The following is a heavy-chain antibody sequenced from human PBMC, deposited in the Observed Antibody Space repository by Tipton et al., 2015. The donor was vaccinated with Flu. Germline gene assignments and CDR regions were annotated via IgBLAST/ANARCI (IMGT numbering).Heavy chain of an antibody. CDR1: GYSISSGYY. D-gene: IGHD3-16*01. V-gene: IGHV4-38-2*01. J-gene: IGHJ4*02. CDR3: ARADTDYDYVSAYFDY. Sequence: TLSLTCAVSGYSISSGYYWGWIRQPPGKGLEWIGSIYHSGSTYYNPSLKSRVTISVDTSKNQFSLKLSSVTAADTAVYYCARADTDYDYVSAYFDYCGQGTLVTVSS. CDR2: IYHSGST.